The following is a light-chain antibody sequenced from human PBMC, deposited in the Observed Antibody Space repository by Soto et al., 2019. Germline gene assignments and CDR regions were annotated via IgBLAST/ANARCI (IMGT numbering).Light chain of an antibody. Sequence: QSALTQPASVSGSPGQSITISCTGTSSDVGGYNYVSWYQQHPGKAPKLMIYEVSNRPSGDSDRFSGSKSGNTASLTISGLQAEDEAYYYCSSYTSSSTPYVFGSGTKVTVL. CDR3: SSYTSSSTPYV. CDR2: EVS. V-gene: IGLV2-14*03. J-gene: IGLJ1*01. CDR1: SSDVGGYNY.